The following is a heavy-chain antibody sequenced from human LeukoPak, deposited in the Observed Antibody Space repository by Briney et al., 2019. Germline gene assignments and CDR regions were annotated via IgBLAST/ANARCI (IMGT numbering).Heavy chain of an antibody. J-gene: IGHJ4*02. CDR3: ARGSYTSTWF. CDR1: GDSVSSNTAA. CDR2: TYYRSKWYT. D-gene: IGHD6-13*01. V-gene: IGHV6-1*01. Sequence: SQTLSLTCAISGDSVSSNTAAWSWIRQSPSRGLEWLGRTYYRSKWYTEYAVSVKSRITINPDTSKNQFSLQLNSVTPEDTAVYYCARGSYTSTWFWGQGTLVTVSS.